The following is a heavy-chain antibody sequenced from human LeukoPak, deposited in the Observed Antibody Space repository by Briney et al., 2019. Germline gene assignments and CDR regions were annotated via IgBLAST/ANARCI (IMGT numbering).Heavy chain of an antibody. CDR1: GFTFSGSA. V-gene: IGHV3-73*01. CDR2: IRSKANSYAT. Sequence: GGSLRLSCAASGFTFSGSAMHWVRQASGKGLEWVGRIRSKANSYATAYAASVKGRFTISRDDSKNTAYLQMNSLKTEDTAVYYCAYSGYDQNMDYWGQGTLVTVSS. D-gene: IGHD5-12*01. J-gene: IGHJ4*02. CDR3: AYSGYDQNMDY.